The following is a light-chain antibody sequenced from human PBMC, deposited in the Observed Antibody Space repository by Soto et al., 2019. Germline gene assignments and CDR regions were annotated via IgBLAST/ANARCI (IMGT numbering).Light chain of an antibody. CDR3: SSYAGSSTV. J-gene: IGLJ1*01. Sequence: QSVLTRPPSASGSPGQSVAISCTGTSSDVGGYNYVSWYQQHPGKAPKLMIYEVNKRPSGVPDRFSGSKSGNTASLTVSGLQAEDEADYYCSSYAGSSTVFGTGTKVTVL. CDR2: EVN. CDR1: SSDVGGYNY. V-gene: IGLV2-8*01.